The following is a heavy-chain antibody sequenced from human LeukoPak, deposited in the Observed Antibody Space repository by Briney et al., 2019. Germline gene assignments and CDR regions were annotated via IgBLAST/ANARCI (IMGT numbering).Heavy chain of an antibody. CDR3: ARGGLFKYFFDY. V-gene: IGHV3-74*01. CDR1: GFTFSSHW. CDR2: INTDESKI. Sequence: PGGSLRLSCAASGFTFSSHWMHWVRQTPGKGLVWVSRINTDESKINHADSVKGRFTISRDNAKNMLYLQMNSLRAKDTAVYYCARGGLFKYFFDYWGQGTPVTVSS. J-gene: IGHJ4*02. D-gene: IGHD2-15*01.